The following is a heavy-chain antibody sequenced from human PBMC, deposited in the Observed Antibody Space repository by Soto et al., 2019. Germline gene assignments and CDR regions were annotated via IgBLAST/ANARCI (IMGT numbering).Heavy chain of an antibody. V-gene: IGHV1-69*12. D-gene: IGHD2-2*01. Sequence: QVQLVQSGAEVKKPGSSVKVSCKASGGTFSSYAISWVRQAPGQGLEWMGGIIPIFGTANYAQKFQGRVTVTADESTSTAYMELSSLRSEDTAVYYCGGAAGGVLLVPSFDPWGQGTLVTVSS. CDR1: GGTFSSYA. CDR3: GGAAGGVLLVPSFDP. CDR2: IIPIFGTA. J-gene: IGHJ5*02.